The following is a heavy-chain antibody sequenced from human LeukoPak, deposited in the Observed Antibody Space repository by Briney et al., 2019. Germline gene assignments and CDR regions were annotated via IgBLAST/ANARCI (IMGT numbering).Heavy chain of an antibody. J-gene: IGHJ3*02. CDR1: GYTFTGYY. V-gene: IGHV1-2*02. CDR3: ARDHSLLWFGETPDAFDI. D-gene: IGHD3-10*01. CDR2: INPNSGGT. Sequence: ASVKVSCKASGYTFTGYYMHWVRQAPGQGLEWMGWINPNSGGTNYAQKFQGRVTMTRDTSISTAYMELSRLRSDDTAVYYCARDHSLLWFGETPDAFDIWGQGTMATVSS.